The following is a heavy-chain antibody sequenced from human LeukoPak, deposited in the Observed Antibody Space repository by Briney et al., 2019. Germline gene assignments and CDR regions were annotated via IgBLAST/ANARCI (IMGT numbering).Heavy chain of an antibody. CDR2: IRYDGSNK. J-gene: IGHJ4*02. Sequence: GGSLRLSCAASGFTFSSCGMHWVRQAPGKGLEWVAFIRYDGSNKYYADSVKGRFTISRDNSKNTLYLQMNSLRAEDTAVYYCATYLDYDFWSGFTDYWGQGTLVTVSS. V-gene: IGHV3-30*02. CDR1: GFTFSSCG. CDR3: ATYLDYDFWSGFTDY. D-gene: IGHD3-3*01.